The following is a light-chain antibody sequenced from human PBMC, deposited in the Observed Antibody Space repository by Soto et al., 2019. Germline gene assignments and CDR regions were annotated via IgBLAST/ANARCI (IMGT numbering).Light chain of an antibody. J-gene: IGKJ2*01. CDR2: TAS. CDR3: QQYSKQST. Sequence: DVEMTQSPSTLPTSIGDRVTINCRASQNVSNWLAWYQQKPGKAPKLLIYTASRLESGIPKRFSASGSGTDVTLTIHGLRSDVFATYFCQQYSKQSTFGQGTKL. V-gene: IGKV1-5*03. CDR1: QNVSNW.